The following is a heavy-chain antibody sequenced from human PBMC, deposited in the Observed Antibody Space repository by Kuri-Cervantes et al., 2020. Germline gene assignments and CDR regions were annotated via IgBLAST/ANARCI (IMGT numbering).Heavy chain of an antibody. CDR3: ARDYFGDYYFDY. Sequence: LSVTCAASGFTFTSYSMSWVRQAPGKGLEWVSSISGSSGYIYYADSLKGRFTISRDNAKNSLYLQINSLRAEDTAVYYCARDYFGDYYFDYWGQGTLVTVSS. CDR2: ISGSSGYI. CDR1: GFTFTSYS. J-gene: IGHJ4*02. D-gene: IGHD4-17*01. V-gene: IGHV3-21*01.